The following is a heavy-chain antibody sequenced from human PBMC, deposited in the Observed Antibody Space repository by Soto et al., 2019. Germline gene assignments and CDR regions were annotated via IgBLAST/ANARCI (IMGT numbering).Heavy chain of an antibody. D-gene: IGHD2-15*01. Sequence: QVQLQESGPGLVKPSGTLSLTCAVSGGSISSSNWWSWVRQSPGKGLEWIGEIYHSGSTNYNPSHKSRVTISVDKSNNQFSLKLSSVTAADRAVYYCARALPCSGGKRYQSPFDYWGQGTLVTVSS. CDR1: GGSISSSNW. CDR3: ARALPCSGGKRYQSPFDY. V-gene: IGHV4-4*02. J-gene: IGHJ4*02. CDR2: IYHSGST.